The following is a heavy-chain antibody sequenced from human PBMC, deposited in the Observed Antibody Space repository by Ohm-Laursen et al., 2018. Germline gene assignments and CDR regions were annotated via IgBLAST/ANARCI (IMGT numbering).Heavy chain of an antibody. CDR1: GASISSYY. V-gene: IGHV4-34*01. CDR2: INHSGST. J-gene: IGHJ4*02. Sequence: SETLSLTCSVSGASISSYYWTWIRQPPGKGLEWIGEINHSGSTNYNPSLKSRVTISVDTSKNQFSLKLSSVTAADTAVYYCAGRGYWGQGTLVTVSS. CDR3: AGRGY.